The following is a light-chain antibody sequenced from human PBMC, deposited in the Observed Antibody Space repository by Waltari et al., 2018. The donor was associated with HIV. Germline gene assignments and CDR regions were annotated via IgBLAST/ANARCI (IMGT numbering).Light chain of an antibody. CDR3: SSYTSSSSWV. CDR1: SSDVGGYNY. CDR2: DVS. Sequence: QSALTQPASVSGSPGQSITISCTGTSSDVGGYNYVSWYQQHPGKAPKVMIYDVSNRPSGVSNRFSGSKSGNTASLTISGLQAGDEADYYCSSYTSSSSWVFGGGTKLTVL. J-gene: IGLJ3*02. V-gene: IGLV2-14*03.